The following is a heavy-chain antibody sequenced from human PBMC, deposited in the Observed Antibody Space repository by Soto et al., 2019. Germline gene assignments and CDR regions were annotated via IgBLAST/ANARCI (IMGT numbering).Heavy chain of an antibody. D-gene: IGHD2-21*02. V-gene: IGHV2-5*01. CDR3: IHSRCGGHCLRSYSSHDYYGVDV. CDR1: GFSLNTGGLG. Sequence: QITLKESGPTLVKPTQTLTLTCSVSGFSLNTGGLGVGWIRQPPGKALEWLALIYWYDDKRYSPSMRNRLSICKSASKSRVVFTMTNMDPVGTARHYCIHSRCGGHCLRSYSSHDYYGVDVWGQGTTVTVSS. CDR2: IYWYDDK. J-gene: IGHJ6*02.